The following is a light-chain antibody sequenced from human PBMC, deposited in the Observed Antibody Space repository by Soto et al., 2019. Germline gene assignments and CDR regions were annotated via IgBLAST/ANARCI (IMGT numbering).Light chain of an antibody. Sequence: PGERATLSFRASQSVSSYLAWYQQKPGQAPRLLIYGASNRATGIPDRFSGSGSGTDFTLTISRLEPEDFAVYYCQQYGSSGTFGQGTKVDIK. J-gene: IGKJ1*01. V-gene: IGKV3-20*01. CDR2: GAS. CDR1: QSVSSY. CDR3: QQYGSSGT.